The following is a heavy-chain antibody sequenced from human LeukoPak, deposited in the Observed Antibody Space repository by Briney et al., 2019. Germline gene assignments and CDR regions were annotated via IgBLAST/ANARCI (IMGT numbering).Heavy chain of an antibody. D-gene: IGHD3-10*01. J-gene: IGHJ4*02. V-gene: IGHV4-59*01. CDR1: GGAINSYD. CDR2: IHYSGTT. Sequence: SETLSLTCTVSGGAINSYDWSWIRQPPGKGLEWISYIHYSGTTNYNPSLKSRVTISLDTSKNQFSLKLSSVTAADTAVYYCASTHSSGKSDYWGQGTLVSVSS. CDR3: ASTHSSGKSDY.